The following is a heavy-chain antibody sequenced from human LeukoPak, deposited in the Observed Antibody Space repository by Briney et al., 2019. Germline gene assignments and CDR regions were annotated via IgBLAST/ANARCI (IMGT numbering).Heavy chain of an antibody. V-gene: IGHV4-39*01. Sequence: PSETLSLTCTVSGGFISTTSYYWDWIRRPPGKGLEWIGSIYYTGATYYNPSLTSRVTTSIDTSETQFSLRLSSVTAADTAVYYCARRGYSHGFIDYWGQGTLVTVSS. D-gene: IGHD5-18*01. J-gene: IGHJ4*02. CDR3: ARRGYSHGFIDY. CDR2: IYYTGAT. CDR1: GGFISTTSYY.